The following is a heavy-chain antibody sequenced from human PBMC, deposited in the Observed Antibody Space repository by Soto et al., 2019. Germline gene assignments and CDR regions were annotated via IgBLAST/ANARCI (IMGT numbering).Heavy chain of an antibody. J-gene: IGHJ3*02. CDR3: TRAPYSPGYPPHDAFDI. CDR2: IRSKAYGGTT. D-gene: IGHD6-13*01. V-gene: IGHV3-49*03. Sequence: GSLRLSCTASGFTFGDYAMSWFRQAPGKGLEWVGFIRSKAYGGTTEYAASVKGRFTISRDDSKSIAYLQMNSLKTEDTAVYYCTRAPYSPGYPPHDAFDIWGQGTMVTVSS. CDR1: GFTFGDYA.